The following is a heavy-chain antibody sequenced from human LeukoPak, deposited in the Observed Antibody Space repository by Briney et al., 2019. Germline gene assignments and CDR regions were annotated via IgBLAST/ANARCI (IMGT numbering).Heavy chain of an antibody. J-gene: IGHJ4*02. V-gene: IGHV3-30*03. D-gene: IGHD3-22*01. CDR1: GFTFSSYS. CDR2: ISYDGSNK. CDR3: ARGLLYYYYDSSGYYGDY. Sequence: SGGSLRLSCAASGFTFSSYSMNWVRQAPGKGLEWVAVISYDGSNKYYADSVKGRFTISRDNSKNTLYLQMNSLRAEDTAVYYCARGLLYYYYDSSGYYGDYWGQGTLVTVSS.